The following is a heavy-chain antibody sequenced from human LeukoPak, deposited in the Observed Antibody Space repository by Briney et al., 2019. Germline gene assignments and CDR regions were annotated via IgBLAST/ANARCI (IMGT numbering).Heavy chain of an antibody. CDR1: GYTFTSYD. D-gene: IGHD6-13*01. V-gene: IGHV1-8*01. Sequence: ASVKVSCKASGYTFTSYDINWVRQATGQGLEWMGWMNPNSGNTGYAQKFQGRVTMTRNTSISTAYMELSSLRSEDTAVYYCARVLAAAGKSFDYWGQGTLVTVSS. CDR3: ARVLAAAGKSFDY. CDR2: MNPNSGNT. J-gene: IGHJ4*02.